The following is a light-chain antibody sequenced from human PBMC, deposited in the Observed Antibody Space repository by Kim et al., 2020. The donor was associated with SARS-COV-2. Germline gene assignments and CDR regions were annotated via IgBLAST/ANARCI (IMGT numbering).Light chain of an antibody. J-gene: IGLJ3*02. CDR3: SSYTISSTWV. CDR2: DIR. Sequence: QSALTQPASVSGSPGQSITISCTGTSSDIGGYNYVSWYQQLPGKAPKLLIYDIRTRPSGVSNRFSASKSGNTASLTIYGLQAEDEADYYCSSYTISSTWVFGGGTQLTVL. V-gene: IGLV2-14*01. CDR1: SSDIGGYNY.